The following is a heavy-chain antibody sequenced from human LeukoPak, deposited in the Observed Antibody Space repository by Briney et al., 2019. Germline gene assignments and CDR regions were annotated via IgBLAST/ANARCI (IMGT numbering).Heavy chain of an antibody. J-gene: IGHJ4*02. D-gene: IGHD6-19*01. Sequence: SETLSLTCAVYGGSFSGYYWSWICQPPGKGLEWIGEINHSGSTNYNPSLKSRVTISVDTSKNQFSLKLSSVTAADTAVYYCARWSSSGWRRLDYWGQGTLVTVSS. V-gene: IGHV4-34*01. CDR1: GGSFSGYY. CDR2: INHSGST. CDR3: ARWSSSGWRRLDY.